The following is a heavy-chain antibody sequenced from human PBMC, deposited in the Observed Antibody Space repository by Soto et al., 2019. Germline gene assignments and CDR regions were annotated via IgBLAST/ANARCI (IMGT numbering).Heavy chain of an antibody. D-gene: IGHD1-1*01. J-gene: IGHJ5*02. Sequence: VGSLRLSCAASGFTFRNNVLSWVRQAPGKGLDWVSGITGSGRDTYYADSVKGRFTISRDNSKNMVFLQMNSLRAEDTDLYYCAKNGLDNSASEIDSCGPGTLATVSS. CDR1: GFTFRNNV. V-gene: IGHV3-23*01. CDR2: ITGSGRDT. CDR3: AKNGLDNSASEIDS.